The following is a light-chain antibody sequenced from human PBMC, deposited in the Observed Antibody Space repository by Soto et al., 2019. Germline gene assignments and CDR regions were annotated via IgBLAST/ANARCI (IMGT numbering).Light chain of an antibody. CDR1: SSDVGGYNY. Sequence: QSALTQPASVSGSPGQSITISCTGTSSDVGGYNYVSWYQQHPGKAPKLMIYDVSNRPSGVSNRFSGSKSRNTASLTISGLQAEDEADYYCSSYTSSSTYVLFGGGTKVTVL. CDR2: DVS. CDR3: SSYTSSSTYVL. V-gene: IGLV2-14*01. J-gene: IGLJ2*01.